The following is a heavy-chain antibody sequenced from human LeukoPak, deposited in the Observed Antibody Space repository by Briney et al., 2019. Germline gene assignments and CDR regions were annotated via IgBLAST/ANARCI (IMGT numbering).Heavy chain of an antibody. CDR2: ISGSGGTT. CDR1: GFTLSNYA. Sequence: PGGSLRLSCAASGFTLSNYAMSWVRQAPGKGLEWVSSISGSGGTTYYADSVKGRFTISRVNSKNTLYLEMNGLRAEDTAVYYCAKDVARYCSGGTCPNYFDYWGQGTLVTVSS. CDR3: AKDVARYCSGGTCPNYFDY. V-gene: IGHV3-23*01. J-gene: IGHJ4*02. D-gene: IGHD2-15*01.